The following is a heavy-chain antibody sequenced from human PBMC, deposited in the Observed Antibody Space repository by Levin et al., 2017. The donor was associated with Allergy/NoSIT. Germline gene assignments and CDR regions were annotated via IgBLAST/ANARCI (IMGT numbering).Heavy chain of an antibody. CDR2: IYTSGST. J-gene: IGHJ2*01. V-gene: IGHV4-4*07. CDR3: ARILYYYDSSGYQRDWYFDL. D-gene: IGHD3-22*01. CDR1: GGSISSYY. Sequence: SETLSLTCTVSGGSISSYYWSWIRQPAGKGLEWIGRIYTSGSTNYNPSLKSRVTMSVDTSKNQFSLKLSSVTAADTAVYYCARILYYYDSSGYQRDWYFDLWGRGTLVTVSS.